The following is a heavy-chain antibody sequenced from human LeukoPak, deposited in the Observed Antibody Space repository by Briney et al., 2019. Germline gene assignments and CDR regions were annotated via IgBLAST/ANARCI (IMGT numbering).Heavy chain of an antibody. Sequence: SETLSLTCTVSGGSISSYYWSWIRQPPGKGLEWIGYIYYSGSTNYNPSLKSRVTISVDTSKNQFSLKLSSVTAADTAVYYCAREGTDTAMADWGQGTLVTVSS. CDR2: IYYSGST. CDR3: AREGTDTAMAD. V-gene: IGHV4-59*01. J-gene: IGHJ4*02. D-gene: IGHD5-18*01. CDR1: GGSISSYY.